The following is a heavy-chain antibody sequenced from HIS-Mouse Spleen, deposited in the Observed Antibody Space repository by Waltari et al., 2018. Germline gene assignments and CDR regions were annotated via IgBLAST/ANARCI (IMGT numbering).Heavy chain of an antibody. CDR1: GGSISSSSYY. J-gene: IGHJ4*02. CDR3: ASRYSSSSQFGY. CDR2: FYYSGGT. D-gene: IGHD6-6*01. Sequence: QLQLQESGPGLVKPSETLSPPCTVSGGSISSSSYYLGWPRQPPGKGLEWIGSFYYSGGTYYNPSLKSRVTISVDTSKNQFSLKLSSVTAADTAVYYCASRYSSSSQFGYWGQGTLVTVSS. V-gene: IGHV4-39*07.